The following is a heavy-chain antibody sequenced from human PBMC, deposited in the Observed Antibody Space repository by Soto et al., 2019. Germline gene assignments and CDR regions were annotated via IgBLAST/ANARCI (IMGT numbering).Heavy chain of an antibody. CDR2: ISAYNGNT. V-gene: IGHV1-18*01. CDR1: GYTFSIYG. Sequence: ASVNVSCKTSGYTFSIYGISWQRRAPGQGLEWIRWISAYNGNTNYAQKLQGRVTMTTDTSTSTAYMELRSLRSDDTAVYYCAIVRDYDILTVKPDFDYCGQGTLDIVSS. CDR3: AIVRDYDILTVKPDFDY. D-gene: IGHD3-9*01. J-gene: IGHJ4*02.